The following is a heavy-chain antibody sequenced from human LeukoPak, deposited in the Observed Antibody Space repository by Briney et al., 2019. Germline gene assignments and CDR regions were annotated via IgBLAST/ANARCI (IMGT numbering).Heavy chain of an antibody. CDR3: ARVLAAPVSLYTGSAIDY. Sequence: ASVKVSCKASGYTFTDYYLHWVRQAPGQGLEWMGWINSNNGGTKYAQKSQGRVTMTRDTSVSTAYMELSSLRSDDTGVYFCARVLAAPVSLYTGSAIDYWGQGTLVTVSS. V-gene: IGHV1-2*02. J-gene: IGHJ4*02. CDR2: INSNNGGT. D-gene: IGHD1-26*01. CDR1: GYTFTDYY.